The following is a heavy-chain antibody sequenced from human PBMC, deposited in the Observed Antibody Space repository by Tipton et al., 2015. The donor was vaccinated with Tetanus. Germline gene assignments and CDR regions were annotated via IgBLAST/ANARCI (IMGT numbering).Heavy chain of an antibody. D-gene: IGHD2-2*01. Sequence: TLSLTCAVYGGSFSNYYLTWIRIRQPPGQGLEWIGEIHPSGIINYNPSLYNRVTISVDTSENQFSLRLTSVTAADTAVYYCARHVHGFGALLTPAATHYYYGMDVWGQGTTVTVSS. CDR2: IHPSGII. V-gene: IGHV4-34*01. CDR1: GGSFSNYY. J-gene: IGHJ6*02. CDR3: ARHVHGFGALLTPAATHYYYGMDV.